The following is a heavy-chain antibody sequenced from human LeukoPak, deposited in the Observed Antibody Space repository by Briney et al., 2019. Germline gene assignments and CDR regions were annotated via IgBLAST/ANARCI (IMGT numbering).Heavy chain of an antibody. V-gene: IGHV3-23*01. CDR2: ISGDGGRT. Sequence: GDSLRLSCAASGSTFNNFAMNWVRQAPGKGLEWVSAISGDGGRTHYADSVKGRFTISRDISKNTLYLQMNSLRGEDTAVYYCAKDPAPGSYSAGFFDYWGQGTLVTVSS. J-gene: IGHJ4*02. D-gene: IGHD1-26*01. CDR1: GSTFNNFA. CDR3: AKDPAPGSYSAGFFDY.